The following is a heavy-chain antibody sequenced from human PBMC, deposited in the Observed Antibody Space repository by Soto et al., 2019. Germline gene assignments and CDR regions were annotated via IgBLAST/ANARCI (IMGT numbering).Heavy chain of an antibody. CDR1: GYTFTGYY. D-gene: IGHD3-10*01. CDR2: INPNSGGT. J-gene: IGHJ3*02. Sequence: GASVKVSCKASGYTFTGYYMHWVRQAPGQGLEWMGWINPNSGGTNYAQKFQGWVTMTRDTSISTAYMELSRLRSDDTAVYYCARDYTMVRGVIITANLGYAFDIWGQGTMVTVSS. V-gene: IGHV1-2*04. CDR3: ARDYTMVRGVIITANLGYAFDI.